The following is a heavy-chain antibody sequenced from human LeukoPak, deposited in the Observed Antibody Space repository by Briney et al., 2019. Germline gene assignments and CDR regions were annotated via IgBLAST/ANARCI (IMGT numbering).Heavy chain of an antibody. V-gene: IGHV4-39*01. D-gene: IGHD1-26*01. CDR3: ARRREGTSWVDY. Sequence: SETLSVTCTVSGGSISSSGYYWGWIRQPPGKGLEWIGNIYYSGTIYYNPSLKSRVTISVDTSRNQFSPKLSSVTAADTAVYYCARRREGTSWVDYWGQGTLVTVSS. J-gene: IGHJ4*02. CDR2: IYYSGTI. CDR1: GGSISSSGYY.